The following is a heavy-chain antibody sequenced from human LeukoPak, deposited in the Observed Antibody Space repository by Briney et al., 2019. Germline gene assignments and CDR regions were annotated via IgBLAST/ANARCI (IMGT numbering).Heavy chain of an antibody. Sequence: PAGESLGLSCAASGFTFRNYVIHWVRQAPGKGLEWVAVTSSDLNVKVYADSVKGRFTISRDNSRSTLYLQMNSLRPEDTAIYYCAREGYYGSGSPPSLYFDYWGQGTLVTVSS. D-gene: IGHD3-10*01. V-gene: IGHV3-30-3*01. CDR2: TSSDLNVK. CDR1: GFTFRNYV. J-gene: IGHJ4*02. CDR3: AREGYYGSGSPPSLYFDY.